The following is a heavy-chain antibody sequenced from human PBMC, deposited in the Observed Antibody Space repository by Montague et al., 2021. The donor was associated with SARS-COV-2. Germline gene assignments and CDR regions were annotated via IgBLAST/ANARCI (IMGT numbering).Heavy chain of an antibody. D-gene: IGHD6-13*01. J-gene: IGHJ4*02. CDR2: IYYSGST. V-gene: IGHV4-39*07. Sequence: SETLSLTCAVSGASITRTTYYWGWIRQPPGKGLEWIGSIYYSGSTYYXPSLKSRVTMSLDTSKNQFSLNLTSVTAADTAVYYCAREPPYSSNLASFDYWGQGALVSVSS. CDR1: GASITRTTYY. CDR3: AREPPYSSNLASFDY.